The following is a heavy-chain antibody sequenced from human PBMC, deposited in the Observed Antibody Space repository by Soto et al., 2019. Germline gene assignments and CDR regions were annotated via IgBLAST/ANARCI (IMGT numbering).Heavy chain of an antibody. CDR3: ARIALGWSGP. CDR1: GFTFSDYY. Sequence: WGCLRLSCVAYGFTFSDYYMDWVRQAPGKGLEWVARVKQRPKDFGTEYAASVTGRFIISRDDSQKSLFLQMNSLKAEDTAIYYCARIALGWSGPWGQGNMVTFSS. V-gene: IGHV3-72*01. CDR2: VKQRPKDFGT. D-gene: IGHD2-8*02. J-gene: IGHJ5*01.